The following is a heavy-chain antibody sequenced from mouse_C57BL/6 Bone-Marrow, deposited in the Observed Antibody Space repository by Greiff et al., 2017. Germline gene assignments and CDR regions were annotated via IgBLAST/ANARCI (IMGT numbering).Heavy chain of an antibody. CDR2: IYPRSGNT. CDR3: ARCDGPWFAY. D-gene: IGHD2-3*01. J-gene: IGHJ3*01. V-gene: IGHV1-81*01. CDR1: GYTFTSYG. Sequence: QVQLQQSGAELARPGASVKLSCKASGYTFTSYGISWVKQRTGQGLEWIGEIYPRSGNTYSNEKFKGKATLTADKSSSTVYMELRSLTSEDVAVYFCARCDGPWFAYWGQGTLVTVSA.